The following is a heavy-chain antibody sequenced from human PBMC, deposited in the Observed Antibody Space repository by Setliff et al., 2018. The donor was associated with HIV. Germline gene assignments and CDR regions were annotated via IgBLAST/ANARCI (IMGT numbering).Heavy chain of an antibody. CDR3: ATSFCTSGVCYNDDAFDV. V-gene: IGHV4-59*01. J-gene: IGHJ3*01. Sequence: SETLSLTCAISGDSIRSNYWNWVRQPPGKGLEWMGYIHDSGSTKYNLSLKSRVTLSVDLSKNKVSLTLSSVSAADTAVYYCATSFCTSGVCYNDDAFDVWGQGTMVTVSS. CDR2: IHDSGST. CDR1: GDSIRSNY. D-gene: IGHD2-8*01.